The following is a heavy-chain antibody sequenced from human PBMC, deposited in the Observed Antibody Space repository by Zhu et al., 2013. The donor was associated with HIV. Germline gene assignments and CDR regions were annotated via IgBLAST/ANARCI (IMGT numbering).Heavy chain of an antibody. V-gene: IGHV1-69*08. CDR2: IIPLPGTA. J-gene: IGHJ5*02. D-gene: IGHD6-19*01. CDR1: GGVFNAYT. CDR3: ARCDRLPVAGTGWLDA. Sequence: QVRLVQSGAEVKKPGSSVKVSCKASGGVFNAYTIIWVRQAPGQGLEWMGRIIPLPGTADYAQKFQGRVTMTTDTSTSTSTGHMELRNLTSEDTAVYYCARCDRLPVAGTGWLDAWGQGTLVTVSS.